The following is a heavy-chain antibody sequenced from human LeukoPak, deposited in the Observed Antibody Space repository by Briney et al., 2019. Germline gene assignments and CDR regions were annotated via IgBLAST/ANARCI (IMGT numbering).Heavy chain of an antibody. D-gene: IGHD6-13*01. CDR1: GYTFTSYY. CDR2: INPSGGST. V-gene: IGHV1-46*01. Sequence: ASVKVSCKASGYTFTSYYMHWVRQAPGQGLEWMGVINPSGGSTTYAQRFQGRVTMTRDTSISTAYMELSRLRSDDTAVYYCARYRQLDFDPWGQGTLVTVSS. CDR3: ARYRQLDFDP. J-gene: IGHJ5*02.